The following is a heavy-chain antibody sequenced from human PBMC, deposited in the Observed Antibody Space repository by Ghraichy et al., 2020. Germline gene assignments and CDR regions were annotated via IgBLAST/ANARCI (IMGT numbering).Heavy chain of an antibody. CDR2: ISSSSSYI. V-gene: IGHV3-21*01. CDR1: GFTFSTYT. CDR3: ARDRGQYYYYGMDV. Sequence: GESLNISCAASGFTFSTYTMNWVRQAPGKGLEWVSSISSSSSYIYYADSVKGRFTISRDNAKNSLYLQMNSLRAEDTAVYYCARDRGQYYYYGMDVWGQGTTVTVSS. J-gene: IGHJ6*02. D-gene: IGHD3-10*01.